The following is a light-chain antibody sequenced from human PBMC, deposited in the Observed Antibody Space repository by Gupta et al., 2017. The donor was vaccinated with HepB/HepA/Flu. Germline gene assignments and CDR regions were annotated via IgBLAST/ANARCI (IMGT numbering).Light chain of an antibody. Sequence: EIVLTQSPDTLSLSPGERATLSCTPSQNVCSYLPWYQQKPGQPPRLLIYDTSNRATGVPARFSGSGYGTEFTLTISSLEPEDFAVYYCQQRSNCLITFGGGTQVEIK. CDR1: QNVCSY. V-gene: IGKV3-11*01. CDR2: DTS. CDR3: QQRSNCLIT. J-gene: IGKJ4*01.